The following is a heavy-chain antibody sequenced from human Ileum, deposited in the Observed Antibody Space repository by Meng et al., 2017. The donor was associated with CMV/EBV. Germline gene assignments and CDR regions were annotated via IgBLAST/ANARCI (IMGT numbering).Heavy chain of an antibody. CDR2: ISAYNGNT. V-gene: IGHV1-18*01. CDR1: GYTFTSYG. J-gene: IGHJ5*02. CDR3: ARDFEPNYYDSSGYLEPSPFDP. D-gene: IGHD3-22*01. Sequence: ASVKVSCKASGYTFTSYGISWVRQAPGQGLEWMGWISAYNGNTNYAKKLQGRVTMTTDTSTSTAYMELRSLRSDDTAVYYCARDFEPNYYDSSGYLEPSPFDPWGQGTLVTVSS.